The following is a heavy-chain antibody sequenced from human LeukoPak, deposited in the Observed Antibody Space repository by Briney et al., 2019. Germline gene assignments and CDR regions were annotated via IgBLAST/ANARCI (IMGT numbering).Heavy chain of an antibody. CDR2: INPNSGGT. CDR1: GYSFTGYY. V-gene: IGHV1-2*02. D-gene: IGHD2-2*01. Sequence: ASVKVSCQASGYSFTGYYMYWVRQAPGQGLEWMGWINPNSGGTNYAQKFQGRVTMTRDTSISIVYMELSRLKSDDTAVYCCARGGIVPGATADALEIWGQGTTVTVSS. CDR3: ARGGIVPGATADALEI. J-gene: IGHJ3*02.